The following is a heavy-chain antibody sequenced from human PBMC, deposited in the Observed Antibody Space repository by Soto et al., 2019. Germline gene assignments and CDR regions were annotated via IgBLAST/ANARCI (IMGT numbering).Heavy chain of an antibody. CDR1: GGTFSTYA. D-gene: IGHD5-18*01. CDR3: ASGIQLWLRRINNGYSG. V-gene: IGHV1-69*12. Sequence: QVQLVQSGAEVKKPESSVKVSCKAPGGTFSTYAISWVRQAPGQGLEWMGGIIPMFVTANYAQRFQDRVTITGDESTKTVYMELSRLRYEDTAVYFCASGIQLWLRRINNGYSGWGQGTLVTGSS. CDR2: IIPMFVTA. J-gene: IGHJ4*02.